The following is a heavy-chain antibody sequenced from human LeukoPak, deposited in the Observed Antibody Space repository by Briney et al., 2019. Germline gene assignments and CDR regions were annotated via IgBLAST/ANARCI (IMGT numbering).Heavy chain of an antibody. Sequence: ASVKVSCKVSGYTLTELSMHWVRQAPGKGLEWMGGFDPEDGETIYAQKFQGRVTMTEDTSTDTAYMELSSLRSEDTAVYYCATLKRRDYYGSGFDAFDIWGQGTMVTVSS. J-gene: IGHJ3*02. CDR3: ATLKRRDYYGSGFDAFDI. D-gene: IGHD3-10*01. CDR1: GYTLTELS. V-gene: IGHV1-24*01. CDR2: FDPEDGET.